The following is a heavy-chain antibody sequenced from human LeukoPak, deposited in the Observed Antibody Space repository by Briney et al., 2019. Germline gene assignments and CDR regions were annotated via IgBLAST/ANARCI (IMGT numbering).Heavy chain of an antibody. CDR1: GFTFDDYA. CDR3: AKDISSHFTYGMDV. Sequence: PGGSLRLSCAASGFTFDDYAMHWVRQAPGKGLEWVSGISWNSGSIGYADSVKGRFTISRDNAKNSLYLQMNSLRAEDTALYYCAKDISSHFTYGMDVWGQGTTVTASS. D-gene: IGHD2-15*01. J-gene: IGHJ6*02. CDR2: ISWNSGSI. V-gene: IGHV3-9*01.